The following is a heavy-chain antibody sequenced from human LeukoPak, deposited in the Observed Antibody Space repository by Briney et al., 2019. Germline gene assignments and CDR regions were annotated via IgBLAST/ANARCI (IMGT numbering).Heavy chain of an antibody. Sequence: PGGSLRLSCAASGFTFNNYAMTWVRQAPGKGLEWVSAISGSGGSTYYADSVKGRFTISRDNSKNTLYLQMNSLRAEDTAVYYCAKHDYYDSSGYYPDAFDIWGQGTMVTVSS. CDR1: GFTFNNYA. CDR2: ISGSGGST. J-gene: IGHJ3*02. D-gene: IGHD3-22*01. CDR3: AKHDYYDSSGYYPDAFDI. V-gene: IGHV3-23*01.